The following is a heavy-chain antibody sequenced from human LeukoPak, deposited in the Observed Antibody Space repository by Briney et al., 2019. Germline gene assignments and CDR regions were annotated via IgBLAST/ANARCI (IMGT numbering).Heavy chain of an antibody. J-gene: IGHJ3*02. CDR1: GFTFSSYT. D-gene: IGHD3-16*01. CDR3: ARGGGAFDI. CDR2: ITSSSSNT. V-gene: IGHV3-21*01. Sequence: GGSLRLSCVASGFTFSSYTVNWVRQAPGKGLEWVSVITSSSSNTYYADSVKGRFSISRDNAKNLLDLQMNSLRVEDTAVYYCARGGGAFDIWGQGTMVTVSS.